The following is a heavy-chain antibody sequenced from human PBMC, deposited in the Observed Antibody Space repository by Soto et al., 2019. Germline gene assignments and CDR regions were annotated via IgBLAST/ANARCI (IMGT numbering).Heavy chain of an antibody. CDR2: INSNGGST. J-gene: IGHJ4*02. Sequence: EVQLVESGGGLVQPGGSLRLSCAASGFTFSNYAMYWVRQALGKGLEYVSAINSNGGSTYYANSVKGRFTISRDSSKNTLYLQMGSLRAEDMAVYYCARGGSYYFDYWGQGTLITVSS. CDR1: GFTFSNYA. CDR3: ARGGSYYFDY. V-gene: IGHV3-64*01. D-gene: IGHD1-26*01.